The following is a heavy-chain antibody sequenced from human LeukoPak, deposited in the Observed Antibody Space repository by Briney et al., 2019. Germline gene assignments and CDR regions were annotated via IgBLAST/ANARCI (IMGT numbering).Heavy chain of an antibody. CDR1: GYTFTSYG. V-gene: IGHV1-18*01. Sequence: ASVKVSCKASGYTFTSYGISWVRQAPGQGLEWMGWISAYNGNTNYAQKFQGRVTMTRDTSISTAYMELSRLRSDDTAVYYCARDGGGSYRLKPFDYWGQGTLVTVSS. CDR2: ISAYNGNT. CDR3: ARDGGGSYRLKPFDY. J-gene: IGHJ4*02. D-gene: IGHD1-26*01.